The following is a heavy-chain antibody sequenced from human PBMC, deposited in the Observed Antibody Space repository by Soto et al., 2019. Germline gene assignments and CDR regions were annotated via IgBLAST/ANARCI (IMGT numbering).Heavy chain of an antibody. J-gene: IGHJ5*02. CDR2: IIPIFGTA. V-gene: IGHV1-69*06. CDR1: GYTFTSYG. Sequence: QVQLVQSGAEVKKPGASVKVSCKASGYTFTSYGISWVRQAPGQGLEWMGGIIPIFGTANYAQKFQGRVTITADKSTSTAYMELSSLRSEDTAVYYGEREDGYLGGWFDPWGQGTLVTVSS. D-gene: IGHD5-12*01. CDR3: EREDGYLGGWFDP.